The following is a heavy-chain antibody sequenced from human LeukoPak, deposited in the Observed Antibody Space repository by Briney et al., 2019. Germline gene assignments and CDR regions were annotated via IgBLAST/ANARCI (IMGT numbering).Heavy chain of an antibody. CDR2: ISSSGSYL. V-gene: IGHV3-21*01. D-gene: IGHD6-25*01. Sequence: GGSLRLSCVASGFSFGTYTMNWIRQTPGPWLEWVSSISSSGSYLFYADSVRGRFSISRDNAISSLYLQIDSLRVDDTAVYYCARDSAAQHYFDSWGQGTLVSVSA. J-gene: IGHJ4*02. CDR3: ARDSAAQHYFDS. CDR1: GFSFGTYT.